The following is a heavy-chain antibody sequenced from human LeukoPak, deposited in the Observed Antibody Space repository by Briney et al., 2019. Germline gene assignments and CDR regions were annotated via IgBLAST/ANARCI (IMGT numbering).Heavy chain of an antibody. Sequence: SETLSLTCTVSGGSISNYYWSWLRQPPGKGLEWIGYIYYSGSTNYNPSLKSRVTISVDTSKNQFSLKLSSVTAADTAVYYCARVGYCSGGSCYLSFDYWGQGTLVTVSS. CDR3: ARVGYCSGGSCYLSFDY. D-gene: IGHD2-15*01. J-gene: IGHJ4*02. V-gene: IGHV4-59*01. CDR2: IYYSGST. CDR1: GGSISNYY.